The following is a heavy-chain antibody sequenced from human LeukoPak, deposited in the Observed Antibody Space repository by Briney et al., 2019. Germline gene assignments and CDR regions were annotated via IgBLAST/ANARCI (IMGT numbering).Heavy chain of an antibody. CDR1: RYTFTGYY. CDR3: AREAPESYGMDV. J-gene: IGHJ6*02. V-gene: IGHV1-2*02. CDR2: INPNSGGT. Sequence: ASVTVSCKAARYTFTGYYLHWVRQAPGQGLEWMGWINPNSGGTNYAQNFQGRVSLTRDTSISTAYMELSRLRSDDTAVYYCAREAPESYGMDVWGQGTTVIVSS.